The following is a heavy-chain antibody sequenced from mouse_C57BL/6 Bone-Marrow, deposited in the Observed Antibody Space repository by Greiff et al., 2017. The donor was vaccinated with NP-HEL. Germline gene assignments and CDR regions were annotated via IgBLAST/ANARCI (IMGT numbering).Heavy chain of an antibody. CDR1: GYTFTSYW. Sequence: QVHVKQPGAELVKPGASVKLSCKASGYTFTSYWMQWVNQRPGQGLEWIGEIDPSASYTNYNQKFKGKATLTVDTSSSTAYMQLSSLTSEDSAVYYCARVGQGYWGQGTTLTVSS. V-gene: IGHV1-50*01. CDR2: IDPSASYT. D-gene: IGHD3-3*01. CDR3: ARVGQGY. J-gene: IGHJ2*01.